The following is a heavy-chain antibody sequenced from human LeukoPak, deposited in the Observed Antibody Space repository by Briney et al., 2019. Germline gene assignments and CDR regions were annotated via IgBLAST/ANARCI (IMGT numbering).Heavy chain of an antibody. CDR3: ASPSAGTYYYGSGSYYTH. J-gene: IGHJ4*02. D-gene: IGHD3-10*01. CDR1: GGTFSSYA. Sequence: GASVKLSCKASGGTFSSYAISWVQQAPGQGLEWMGGIIPIFGTANYAQKFQGRVTITADESTSTAYMKLSSLRSEDTAVYYCASPSAGTYYYGSGSYYTHWGQGTLVTVSS. V-gene: IGHV1-69*13. CDR2: IIPIFGTA.